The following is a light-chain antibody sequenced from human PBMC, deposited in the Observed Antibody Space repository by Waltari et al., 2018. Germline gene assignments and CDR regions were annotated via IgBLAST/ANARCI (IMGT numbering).Light chain of an antibody. Sequence: QSVLTQPPSATGSPGQSVTISCTGTNSDVRAHNYVSWYQQHPGKVPKLLIYEVTKRPSGVPDRFSGSKSGNTASLTVSGLQADDEADYYCSSYAHNNHFVFGTGTKVTVL. J-gene: IGLJ1*01. V-gene: IGLV2-8*01. CDR2: EVT. CDR1: NSDVRAHNY. CDR3: SSYAHNNHFV.